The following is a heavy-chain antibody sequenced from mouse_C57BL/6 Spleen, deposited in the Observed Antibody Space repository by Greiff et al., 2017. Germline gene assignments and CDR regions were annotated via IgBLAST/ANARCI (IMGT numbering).Heavy chain of an antibody. CDR2: INPGSGGT. Sequence: QVQLQQSGAELVRPGTSVKVSCKASGYAFTNYLIEWVKQRPGQGLEWIGVINPGSGGTNYNEKFKGKATLTADKSSSTAYMQLSSLTSEDSAVYFCARGGLRRVFDYRGQGTTLTVSS. J-gene: IGHJ2*01. CDR1: GYAFTNYL. CDR3: ARGGLRRVFDY. D-gene: IGHD2-4*01. V-gene: IGHV1-54*01.